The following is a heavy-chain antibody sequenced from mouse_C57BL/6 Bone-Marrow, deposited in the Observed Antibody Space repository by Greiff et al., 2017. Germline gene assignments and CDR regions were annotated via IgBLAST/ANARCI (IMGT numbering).Heavy chain of an antibody. D-gene: IGHD2-4*01. CDR2: IYPGSGST. J-gene: IGHJ1*03. V-gene: IGHV1-55*01. CDR3: ARRRKGYDYDGYFDV. Sequence: QVQLQQPGAELVKPGASVKMSCKASGYTFTSYWITWVKQRPGQGLEWIGDIYPGSGSTNYNEKFKSKATLTVDTSSSTAYMQLSSLTSEDSAVYYCARRRKGYDYDGYFDVWGTGTTVTVSS. CDR1: GYTFTSYW.